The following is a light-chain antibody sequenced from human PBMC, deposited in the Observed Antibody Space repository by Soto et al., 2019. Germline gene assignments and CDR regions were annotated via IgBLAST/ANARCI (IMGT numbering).Light chain of an antibody. CDR1: SSDVGS. Sequence: QSVLTQPASVSGSPGQSITISCTGTSSDVGSWYQQHPGKAPKLMIYEGTKRPSGVSNRFSGSKSGDTASLTISGLQAEDEADYYYCSHAGSNNWVFGGGTKVTVL. V-gene: IGLV2-23*01. CDR2: EGT. CDR3: CSHAGSNNWV. J-gene: IGLJ3*02.